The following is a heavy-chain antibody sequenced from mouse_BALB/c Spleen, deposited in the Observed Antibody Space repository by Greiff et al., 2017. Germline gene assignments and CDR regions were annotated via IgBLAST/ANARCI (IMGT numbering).Heavy chain of an antibody. D-gene: IGHD6-2*01. CDR2: ISSGGST. J-gene: IGHJ3*01. CDR1: GFTFSSYA. CDR3: ARGGLWAY. V-gene: IGHV5-6-5*01. Sequence: EVKLMESGGGLVKPGGSLKLSCAASGFTFSSYAMSWVRQTPEKRLEWVASISSGGSTYYPDSVKGRFTISRDNARNILYLQMSSLRSEDTAMYYCARGGLWAYWGQGTLVTVSA.